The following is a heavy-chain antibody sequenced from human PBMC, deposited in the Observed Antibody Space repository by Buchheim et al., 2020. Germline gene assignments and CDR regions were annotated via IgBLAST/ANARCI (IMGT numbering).Heavy chain of an antibody. Sequence: EVQMVESGGGFVEPGGSLRLSCAAAGFAFDKVWMHWVRQAPGKGLECVGRVKTRAEGETTDYAAPVTGRFTISRDDSRNTLYLQMNSLETEDSAVYYCATGFEQYFAYWGQGTL. CDR3: ATGFEQYFAY. CDR1: GFAFDKVW. D-gene: IGHD1/OR15-1a*01. V-gene: IGHV3-15*07. J-gene: IGHJ4*02. CDR2: VKTRAEGETT.